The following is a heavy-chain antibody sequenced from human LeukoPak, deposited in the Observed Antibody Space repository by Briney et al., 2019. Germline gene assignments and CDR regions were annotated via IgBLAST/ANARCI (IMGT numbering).Heavy chain of an antibody. D-gene: IGHD3-9*01. J-gene: IGHJ4*02. Sequence: SGGSLRLSCAASGLTFSDYYMSWIRHIPGKGLEWVSYISASDSTTYYADSVKGRFTISRDNTKNALYLQMNSLKTEDTAMYYCTTWFYDIGSHCWGQGTLVTVSS. CDR3: TTWFYDIGSHC. CDR1: GLTFSDYY. V-gene: IGHV3-11*01. CDR2: ISASDSTT.